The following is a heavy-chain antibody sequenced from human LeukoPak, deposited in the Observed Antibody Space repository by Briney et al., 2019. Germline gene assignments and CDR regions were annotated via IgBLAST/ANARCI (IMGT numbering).Heavy chain of an antibody. CDR1: GFTFSSYG. Sequence: GSLRLSCAASGFTFSSYGMHWVRQAPGKGLGWGGVIWYDGSNKYYSDSVKGRFTISRDNSKNTLYLQMNSLGAEDTAVYSCARVLVRRASAVFYGLDVWGQGTTVTVSS. CDR2: IWYDGSNK. J-gene: IGHJ6*02. D-gene: IGHD2-2*01. CDR3: ARVLVRRASAVFYGLDV. V-gene: IGHV3-33*01.